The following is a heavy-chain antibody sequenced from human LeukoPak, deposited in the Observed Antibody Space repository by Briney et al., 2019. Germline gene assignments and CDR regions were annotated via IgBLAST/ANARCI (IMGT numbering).Heavy chain of an antibody. CDR2: IKKDGSEM. Sequence: GGSLRLSCTASGFSFSTYWMSWVRQAPGEGLEWVANIKKDGSEMYYVDSVKGRFTISRDNANNSLYLQMNSLRAEDTTGYYCARGGVSPGRFGYWGQGNLVTVSS. V-gene: IGHV3-7*05. D-gene: IGHD3-10*01. CDR3: ARGGVSPGRFGY. J-gene: IGHJ4*02. CDR1: GFSFSTYW.